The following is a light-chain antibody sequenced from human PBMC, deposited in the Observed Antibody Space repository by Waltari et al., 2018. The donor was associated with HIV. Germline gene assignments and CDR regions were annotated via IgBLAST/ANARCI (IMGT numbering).Light chain of an antibody. CDR1: SSDGGNYNY. V-gene: IGLV2-23*02. J-gene: IGLJ1*01. CDR3: CSYAGSSTFV. Sequence: QSALTQPASVSGSPGQSISISCTGTSSDGGNYNYVFWYQQPPGKAPKLMSYDVSKPPSGVSNRFSGSKTGNTAYLTIAGLQAEDEADYYCCSYAGSSTFVCGTGTKVTVL. CDR2: DVS.